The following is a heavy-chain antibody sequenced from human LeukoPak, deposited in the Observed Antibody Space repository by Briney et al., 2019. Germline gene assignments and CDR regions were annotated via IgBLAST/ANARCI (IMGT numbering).Heavy chain of an antibody. CDR1: GGSISSSSYY. V-gene: IGHV4-39*01. CDR2: IYYSGST. J-gene: IGHJ4*02. CDR3: ARLGYSSSWRFDY. Sequence: SETLSLTCTVSGGSISSSSYYWGWIRQPPGKGLEWIGSIYYSGSTYYNPSLKSRVTISVDTSKNQFSLKLSSATAADTAVYYCARLGYSSSWRFDYWGQGTLVTVSS. D-gene: IGHD6-13*01.